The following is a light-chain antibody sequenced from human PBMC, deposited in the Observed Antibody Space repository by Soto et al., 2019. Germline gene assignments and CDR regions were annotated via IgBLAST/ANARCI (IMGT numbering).Light chain of an antibody. CDR1: QDISKN. CDR3: QQYDNLLPIT. J-gene: IGKJ5*01. V-gene: IGKV1-33*01. Sequence: IQMTQSPSSLSASVGDRVTITCQASQDISKNLNWYQQKLGKAPKLLIYDASSLQTGVPSRFTGSGSATHVTFTISSLQPEDIATYYCQQYDNLLPITFGQGTRLEIK. CDR2: DAS.